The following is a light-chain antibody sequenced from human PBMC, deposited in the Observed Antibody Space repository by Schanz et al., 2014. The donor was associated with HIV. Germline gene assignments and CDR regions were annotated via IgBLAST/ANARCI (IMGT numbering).Light chain of an antibody. J-gene: IGLJ2*01. CDR3: SSFAGNNKLL. V-gene: IGLV2-23*02. CDR1: NSDVGSYDL. Sequence: QSALTQPPSASGSPGQSITISCAGTNSDVGSYDLVSWYQQHPGKAPKLMIYEVTKWPSGVSDRFSGSKSGNTASLTISGLQADDEADYYCSSFAGNNKLLFGGGTKLTVL. CDR2: EVT.